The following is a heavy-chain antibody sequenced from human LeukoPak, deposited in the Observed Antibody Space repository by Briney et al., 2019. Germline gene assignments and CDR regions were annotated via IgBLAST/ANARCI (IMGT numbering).Heavy chain of an antibody. Sequence: SETLSLTCAVYGGSFSGYYWSWIRQPPGKGLEWIGEINHSGSTNYNPSLKSRVTISVDTSKNQFSLKLSSVIAADTAVYYCARGEYSGYYDYWGQGTLVTVSS. CDR2: INHSGST. CDR3: ARGEYSGYYDY. V-gene: IGHV4-34*01. D-gene: IGHD5-12*01. CDR1: GGSFSGYY. J-gene: IGHJ4*02.